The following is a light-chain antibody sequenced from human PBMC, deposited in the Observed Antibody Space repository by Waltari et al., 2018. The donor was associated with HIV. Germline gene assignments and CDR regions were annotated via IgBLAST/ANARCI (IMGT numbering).Light chain of an antibody. J-gene: IGLJ2*01. CDR2: SSN. CDR3: ATWDDSGDGPMV. Sequence: QSVLTQPPSTSGTPGQRVTISCSGGASTIGSNPVTWYQVFPGTAPKLLIYSSNQVSTGVPDRFSASKSGTSASLTISGLQSEDEAHYYCATWDDSGDGPMVFGRGTKLTVL. CDR1: ASTIGSNP. V-gene: IGLV1-44*01.